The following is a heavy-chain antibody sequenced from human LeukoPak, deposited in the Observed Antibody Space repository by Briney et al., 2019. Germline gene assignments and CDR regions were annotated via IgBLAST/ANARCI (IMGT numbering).Heavy chain of an antibody. Sequence: ASVKVSCKASGYTFTSYYMHWVRQAPGQGLEWMGIINPSGGSTSYAQKFQGRVTMTRDTSTSTVYMELSSLRSEDTAVYYCARETLRGYSYGPPYGMDVWGQGTTVTVSS. CDR2: INPSGGST. J-gene: IGHJ6*02. CDR1: GYTFTSYY. CDR3: ARETLRGYSYGPPYGMDV. V-gene: IGHV1-46*01. D-gene: IGHD5-18*01.